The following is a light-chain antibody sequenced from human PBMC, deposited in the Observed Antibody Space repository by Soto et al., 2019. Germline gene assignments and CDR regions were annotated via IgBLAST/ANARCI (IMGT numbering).Light chain of an antibody. J-gene: IGLJ1*01. Sequence: QSALTQPRSVSGSPGQSVTISCTGTSSDIGDYHYVSWYQQHPGKATQLMIYDVTKRPSGVPDRFSGSKSGSTASLTISGLQSDDEADYYCCSYAATNTFVFGTGTKLTVL. CDR1: SSDIGDYHY. CDR2: DVT. V-gene: IGLV2-11*01. CDR3: CSYAATNTFV.